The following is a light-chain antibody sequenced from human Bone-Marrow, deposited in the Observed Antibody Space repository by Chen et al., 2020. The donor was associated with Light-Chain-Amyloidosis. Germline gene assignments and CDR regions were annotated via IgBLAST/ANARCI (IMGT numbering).Light chain of an antibody. V-gene: IGKV4-1*01. Sequence: DIVMTQSPDSLAVSLAERATINCKSSQSVLYSSNNKNYLAWYQQKPGQPPKLLICWASTRESGVSDRFSGSGSGTYFSLTISSLQAEDVAVYYCQQYYSTPRTFGQGTKVEIK. CDR3: QQYYSTPRT. CDR2: WAS. CDR1: QSVLYSSNNKNY. J-gene: IGKJ1*01.